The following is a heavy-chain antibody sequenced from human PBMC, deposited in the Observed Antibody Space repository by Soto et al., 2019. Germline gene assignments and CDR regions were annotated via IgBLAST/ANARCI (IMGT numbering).Heavy chain of an antibody. CDR3: AREPPEEWNYGPVWFEP. J-gene: IGHJ5*02. CDR2: IIPIFGTA. D-gene: IGHD1-7*01. CDR1: GGTFSSYA. Sequence: QVQLVQSWAEVKKPGSSVKVSCKASGGTFSSYAISWVRQAPGQGLEWMGGIIPIFGTANYAQKFKGRVTITADESTSTDYMELSSLRSEDTAVYYWAREPPEEWNYGPVWFEPWVQGTPVTVSS. V-gene: IGHV1-69*01.